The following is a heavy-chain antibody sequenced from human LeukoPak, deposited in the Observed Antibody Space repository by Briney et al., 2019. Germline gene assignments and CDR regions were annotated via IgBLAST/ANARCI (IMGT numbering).Heavy chain of an antibody. CDR3: AAAPNANAWYWDDAFDI. CDR1: GFTFTTSA. CDR2: IVVGSGNT. J-gene: IGHJ3*02. Sequence: SVKVSCKASGFTFTTSAVQWVRQARGQRLEWIGRIVVGSGNTDHAQKFQGRLTITRDISTSTAYMELSSLTSDDTAVYYCAAAPNANAWYWDDAFDIWGQGTMVTVSS. D-gene: IGHD2-8*02. V-gene: IGHV1-58*01.